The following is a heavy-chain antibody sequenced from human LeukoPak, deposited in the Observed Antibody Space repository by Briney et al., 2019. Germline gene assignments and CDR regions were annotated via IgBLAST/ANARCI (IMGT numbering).Heavy chain of an antibody. CDR1: GESFSGYY. J-gene: IGHJ6*03. V-gene: IGHV4-34*01. CDR3: ARTTRYCSSSSCYLGYYYMDF. CDR2: INHSGST. Sequence: PSETLSLTCGVYGESFSGYYWSWIRQSPGKGLEWIGEINHSGSTNDNPSLKSRVTISVDTSKNQFSLKLSSLTAADTAVYYCARTTRYCSSSSCYLGYYYMDFWGKGITVTVSS. D-gene: IGHD2-2*01.